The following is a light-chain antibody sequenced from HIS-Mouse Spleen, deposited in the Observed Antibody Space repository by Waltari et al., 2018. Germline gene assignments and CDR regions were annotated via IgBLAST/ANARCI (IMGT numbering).Light chain of an antibody. CDR3: SSYTSSSTLGV. J-gene: IGLJ3*02. V-gene: IGLV2-14*01. CDR1: SSDVGGYNY. CDR2: EVS. Sequence: QSALTQPASVSGSPGQSITISCTGTSSDVGGYNYVSWYQQHPGKAPNLMIYEVSNRPSGVSNRFSGPKSGNTASLTISGLQAEDEADYYCSSYTSSSTLGVFGGGTKLTVL.